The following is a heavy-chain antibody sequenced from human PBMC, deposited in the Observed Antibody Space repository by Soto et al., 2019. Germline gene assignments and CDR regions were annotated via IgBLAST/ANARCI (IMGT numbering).Heavy chain of an antibody. CDR1: GYTFTSYY. CDR2: INPSGGST. D-gene: IGHD3-9*01. Sequence: ASVKVSCKASGYTFTSYYMHWVRQAPGQGLEWMGIINPSGGSTSYAQKFQGRVTMTRDTSTSTVYMELSSLRSEDTAVYYCARDLGTYYDILTGYYTQGYFDYWGQGTLVTVSS. CDR3: ARDLGTYYDILTGYYTQGYFDY. V-gene: IGHV1-46*01. J-gene: IGHJ4*02.